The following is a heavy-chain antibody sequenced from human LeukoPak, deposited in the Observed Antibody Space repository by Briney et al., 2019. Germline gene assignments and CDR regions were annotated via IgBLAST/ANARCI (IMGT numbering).Heavy chain of an antibody. CDR1: GFTFSSYA. Sequence: GGFLRLSCAASGFTFSSYAMSWVRQAPGKGLEWVSSIVNSDGSTYYADSVKGRFTISRDNSKNTLYLQMNSLRAEDTAVYYCAKGPGGDYYFDYWGQGTLVTVSS. CDR2: IVNSDGST. V-gene: IGHV3-23*01. D-gene: IGHD2-21*02. J-gene: IGHJ4*02. CDR3: AKGPGGDYYFDY.